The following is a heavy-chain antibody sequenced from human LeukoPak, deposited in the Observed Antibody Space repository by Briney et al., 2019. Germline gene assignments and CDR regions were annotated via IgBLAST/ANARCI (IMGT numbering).Heavy chain of an antibody. Sequence: SETLSLICTVSGGSISSSSYYWGWIRQPPGKGLEWIGSIYYSGSTYYNPSLKSRVTISVDTSKNQFSLKLSSVTAADTAVYYCARGASRVLRYFDWVEAPDYWGQGTLVTVSS. D-gene: IGHD3-9*01. J-gene: IGHJ4*02. CDR3: ARGASRVLRYFDWVEAPDY. CDR1: GGSISSSSYY. V-gene: IGHV4-39*07. CDR2: IYYSGST.